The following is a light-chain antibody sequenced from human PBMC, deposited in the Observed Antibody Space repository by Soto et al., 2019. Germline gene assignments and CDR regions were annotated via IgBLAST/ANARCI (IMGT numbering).Light chain of an antibody. Sequence: EIVLTQSPATLSLSPGERATLSCRASQSVSSYFAWYQQKPGQAPRLLIYDASNRATGIPARFNGSGSGTDFTLTISSLEPEDFAVYYCQQRSKWPPYTFGQGTKLEIK. V-gene: IGKV3-11*01. CDR1: QSVSSY. J-gene: IGKJ2*01. CDR2: DAS. CDR3: QQRSKWPPYT.